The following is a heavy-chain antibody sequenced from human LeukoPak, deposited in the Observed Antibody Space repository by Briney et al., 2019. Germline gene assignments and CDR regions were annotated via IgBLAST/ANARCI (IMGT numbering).Heavy chain of an antibody. J-gene: IGHJ4*02. CDR3: ARDCGPSRGFDH. Sequence: SETLSLTCTVSVDSMNPYYWSGIRQSPGKGLDWIGFIFYAGSTTYNPSLKTRVTMSVDTARSQFSLKLTSLTAADTAVYYCARDCGPSRGFDHWGQGVLVTVPS. V-gene: IGHV4-59*01. CDR1: VDSMNPYY. D-gene: IGHD3-10*01. CDR2: IFYAGST.